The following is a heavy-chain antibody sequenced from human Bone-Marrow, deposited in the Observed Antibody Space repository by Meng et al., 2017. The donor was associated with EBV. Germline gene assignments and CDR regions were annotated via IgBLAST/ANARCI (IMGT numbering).Heavy chain of an antibody. CDR2: LIPMSGAP. J-gene: IGHJ4*02. CDR1: GGTFNSDA. D-gene: IGHD3-10*01. CDR3: ASESGRGFTPDY. Sequence: QVQGGKSGDEGKKPGSSVKVSCWTSGGTFNSDAVSWVRQAPGQGLEWMGGLIPMSGAPHYAQKFQGRVTITADESTSTHYMDLSNLRSDDTAMYYCASESGRGFTPDYWGQGTLVTVSS. V-gene: IGHV1-69*01.